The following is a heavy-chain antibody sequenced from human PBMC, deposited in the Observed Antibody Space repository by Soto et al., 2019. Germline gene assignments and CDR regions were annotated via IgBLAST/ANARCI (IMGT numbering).Heavy chain of an antibody. CDR3: TRPSYDFWSDNNWFDP. D-gene: IGHD3-3*01. CDR2: IRSKANSYAT. CDR1: GFTFSGSA. V-gene: IGHV3-73*01. J-gene: IGHJ5*02. Sequence: GGSLRLSCAASGFTFSGSAMHWVRQASGKGLEWVGRIRSKANSYATAYAASVKGRFTISRDDSKNTAYLQMNSLKTEDTAVYYCTRPSYDFWSDNNWFDPWGQGTLVTSPQ.